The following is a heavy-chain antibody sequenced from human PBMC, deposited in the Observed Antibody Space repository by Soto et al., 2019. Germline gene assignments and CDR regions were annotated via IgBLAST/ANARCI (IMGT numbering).Heavy chain of an antibody. V-gene: IGHV4-31*03. CDR3: ARAYYGFAPYYYYGMDG. D-gene: IGHD3-10*01. J-gene: IGHJ6*02. CDR1: GGSISSGGYY. CDR2: IYYSGST. Sequence: QVQLQESGPGLVKPSQTLSLTCTVSGGSISSGGYYWSWIRQHPGKGLEWIGYIYYSGSTYYNPSLKSRVTISVDTSKNQFSLKLSSVTAADTAVYYCARAYYGFAPYYYYGMDGWGQGTTVTVSS.